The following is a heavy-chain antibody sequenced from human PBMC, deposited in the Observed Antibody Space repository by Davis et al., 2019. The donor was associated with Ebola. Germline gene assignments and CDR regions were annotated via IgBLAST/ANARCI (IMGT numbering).Heavy chain of an antibody. CDR1: GYTFTSYA. CDR3: ARVGPYCSSTSCYYSTANFDY. V-gene: IGHV1-3*01. J-gene: IGHJ4*02. Sequence: AASVKVSCKASGYTFTSYAMHWVRQAPGQRLEWMGWINAGNGNTKYSQKFQGRVTITRDTSASTACMELSSLRSEDTAVYYCARVGPYCSSTSCYYSTANFDYWGQGTLVTVSS. CDR2: INAGNGNT. D-gene: IGHD2-2*01.